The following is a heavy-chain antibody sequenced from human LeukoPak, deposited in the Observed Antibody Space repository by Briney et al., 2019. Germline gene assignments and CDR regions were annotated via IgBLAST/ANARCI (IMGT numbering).Heavy chain of an antibody. CDR3: ARVPGRVGRRYYYYMDV. J-gene: IGHJ6*03. V-gene: IGHV3-7*01. CDR2: IKQDGSEK. Sequence: PGGSLRLSCAASGFTFSSYWMSWVRQARGKGVEWVANIKQDGSEKYYVDCVKGRFTISRDNAKNSLYLQMNSLRAEDTAVYYCARVPGRVGRRYYYYMDVWGKGTTVTISS. CDR1: GFTFSSYW. D-gene: IGHD1-26*01.